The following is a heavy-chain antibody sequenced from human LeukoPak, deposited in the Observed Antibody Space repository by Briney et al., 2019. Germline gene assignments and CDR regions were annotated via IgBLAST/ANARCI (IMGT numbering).Heavy chain of an antibody. V-gene: IGHV5-51*01. D-gene: IGHD1-26*01. CDR3: ARPRAAVGATIDY. Sequence: GESLKISCKGSGYSFTSYWIGWVRQMPGKGLEWMGIIYPGDSDTRYSPSFQGQITISADKSISTAYQQWNSLRASDTAIYYCARPRAAVGATIDYWGQGTLVTVSS. J-gene: IGHJ4*02. CDR2: IYPGDSDT. CDR1: GYSFTSYW.